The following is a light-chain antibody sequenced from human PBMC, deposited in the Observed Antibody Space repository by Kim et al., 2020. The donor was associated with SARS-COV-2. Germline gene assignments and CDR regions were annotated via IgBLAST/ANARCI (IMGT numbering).Light chain of an antibody. V-gene: IGLV3-1*01. J-gene: IGLJ2*01. Sequence: VSPGQTATISCAGDKLVDKNACWYQKKPGQSPVVVIYQDTKRSSGIPERFAGSNSGNTATLTIRGTQALDEADYYCQAWDSSTVVFGGGTKVTVL. CDR1: KLVDKN. CDR2: QDT. CDR3: QAWDSSTVV.